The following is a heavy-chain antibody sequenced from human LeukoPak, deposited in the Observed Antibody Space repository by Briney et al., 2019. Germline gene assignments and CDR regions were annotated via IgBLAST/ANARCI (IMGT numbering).Heavy chain of an antibody. J-gene: IGHJ4*02. CDR2: INHSGST. CDR3: ARGKAVAGTLGFGY. D-gene: IGHD6-19*01. CDR1: GGSFSGYY. Sequence: KPSETLSLTCVVYGGSFSGYYWSWIRQPPGKGLEWIGEINHSGSTNYNPSLKSRVTISVDTSKNQFSLKLSSVTAADTAVYYCARGKAVAGTLGFGYWGQGTLVTVSS. V-gene: IGHV4-34*01.